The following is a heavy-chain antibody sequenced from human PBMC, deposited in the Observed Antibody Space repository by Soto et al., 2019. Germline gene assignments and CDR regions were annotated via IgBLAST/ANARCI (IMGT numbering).Heavy chain of an antibody. CDR1: GYTFTSYG. CDR3: AREPGLPGGMDV. J-gene: IGHJ6*02. V-gene: IGHV1-18*01. D-gene: IGHD3-16*01. CDR2: INAYNGNI. Sequence: ASVKVSCKASGYTFTSYGISWVRQAPGQGLEWMGWINAYNGNINYAQKLQGRVTMTTDTSTSTAYMELRSLRSGDTAVYYCAREPGLPGGMDVWGQGTTVTVSS.